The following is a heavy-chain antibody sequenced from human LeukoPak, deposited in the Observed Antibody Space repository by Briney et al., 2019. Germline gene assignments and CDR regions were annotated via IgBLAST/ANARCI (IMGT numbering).Heavy chain of an antibody. Sequence: ASVKVSFKASGYTFTDYYMHWVRQAPGQGLEWMGGINPNSGGTNYAQKFQGRVTITRDRSISTAYVELSRLRSDDTAVYYCARSSSDHRLTRHWGQGTLVTVSS. CDR3: ARSSSDHRLTRH. V-gene: IGHV1-2*02. J-gene: IGHJ4*02. CDR1: GYTFTDYY. CDR2: INPNSGGT. D-gene: IGHD6-19*01.